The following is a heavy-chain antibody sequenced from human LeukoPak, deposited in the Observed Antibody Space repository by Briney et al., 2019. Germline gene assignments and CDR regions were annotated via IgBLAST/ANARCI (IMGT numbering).Heavy chain of an antibody. CDR2: INPNSGGT. V-gene: IGHV1-2*02. Sequence: GASVKVSCKASGYTFTGYFMHWVRPAPGQGLEWMGWINPNSGGTNYAQKFQGRVTMTRDTSISTAYLELSRLRSDDTAVYYCARDERYDSSGYPFDYWGQGTLVTVSS. J-gene: IGHJ4*02. CDR3: ARDERYDSSGYPFDY. CDR1: GYTFTGYF. D-gene: IGHD3-22*01.